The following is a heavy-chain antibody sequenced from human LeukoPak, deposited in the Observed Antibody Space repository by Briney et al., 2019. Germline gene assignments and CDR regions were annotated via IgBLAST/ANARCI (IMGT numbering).Heavy chain of an antibody. D-gene: IGHD2-8*01. Sequence: ASVRVSCKTSGYTFTDSYIHWVRQAPGQGLEWMGRINPNSGDPNYPQKFQGRVTMTRDTSISTAYMEMSSLTSDDTAVYYCARSARHCNNGVCFTDYYIDLWGKGTTVIVSS. V-gene: IGHV1-2*06. CDR3: ARSARHCNNGVCFTDYYIDL. CDR1: GYTFTDSY. J-gene: IGHJ6*03. CDR2: INPNSGDP.